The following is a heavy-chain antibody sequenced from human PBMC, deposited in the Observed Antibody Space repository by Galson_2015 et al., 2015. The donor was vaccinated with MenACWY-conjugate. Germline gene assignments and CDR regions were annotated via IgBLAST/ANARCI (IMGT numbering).Heavy chain of an antibody. J-gene: IGHJ4*02. Sequence: SLRLSCAASGFTFSSHWMTWVRQAPGKGLEWVADIKEESEKYYVDSVKGRFTISRDNAKNSLYLQMNYLRVEDTAVYYCAGGFCDGGNCLSAPDHWGQGTLVTVSS. V-gene: IGHV3-7*03. CDR3: AGGFCDGGNCLSAPDH. D-gene: IGHD2-15*01. CDR2: IKEESEK. CDR1: GFTFSSHW.